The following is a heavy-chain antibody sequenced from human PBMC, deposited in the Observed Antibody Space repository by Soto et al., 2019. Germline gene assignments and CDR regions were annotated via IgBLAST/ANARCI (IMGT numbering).Heavy chain of an antibody. CDR1: GGSLSSSTYY. CDR3: ARHRRAGTSYDAFAF. CDR2: IYYSGST. D-gene: IGHD1-1*01. Sequence: SENLSLSCTVSGGSLSSSTYYWGWIRQPPGMGLGWIGSIYYSGSTYSNPSFKSRVTISVDTSKNQFSLRLSSVTAADTAVYYCARHRRAGTSYDAFAFWGQGTMVT. J-gene: IGHJ3*01. V-gene: IGHV4-39*01.